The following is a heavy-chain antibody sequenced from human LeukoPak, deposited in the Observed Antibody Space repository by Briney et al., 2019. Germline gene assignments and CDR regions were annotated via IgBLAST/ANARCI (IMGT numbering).Heavy chain of an antibody. Sequence: GGSLRLSCAASGFTFSSYWMSWVRQAPGKGLGWVANIKQDGSEKYYVDSVKGRFTISRDNAKNSLYLQMNSLRAEDTAVYYCARGAPYYDILTGYSMDYYYGMDVWGQGTTVTVSS. J-gene: IGHJ6*02. CDR2: IKQDGSEK. CDR3: ARGAPYYDILTGYSMDYYYGMDV. V-gene: IGHV3-7*04. D-gene: IGHD3-9*01. CDR1: GFTFSSYW.